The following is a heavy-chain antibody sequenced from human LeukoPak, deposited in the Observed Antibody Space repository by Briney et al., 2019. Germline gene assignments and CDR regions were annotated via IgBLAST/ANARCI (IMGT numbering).Heavy chain of an antibody. V-gene: IGHV3-7*01. J-gene: IGHJ3*02. Sequence: GGSLRLSCAASGFTFSDYYMSWIRQAPGKGLEWVANMKGDGSEIYYVDSVKGRFTISRDNAKNLLYLQMNSLRAEDTAVYYCARPGYTAGYDIWGQGTLVTVSS. CDR2: MKGDGSEI. CDR3: ARPGYTAGYDI. CDR1: GFTFSDYY. D-gene: IGHD2-2*02.